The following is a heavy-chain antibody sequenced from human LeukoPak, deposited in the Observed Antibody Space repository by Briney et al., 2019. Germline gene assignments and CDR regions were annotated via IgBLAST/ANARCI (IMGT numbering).Heavy chain of an antibody. Sequence: ASVKVSRKASGGTFSSYAISWVRQAPGQGLEWMGRIIPIFGTANYAQKFQGRVTITTDESTSTAYMELSSLRSEDTAVYYCARERGTTMIVPTDAFDIWGQGTMVTVSS. CDR2: IIPIFGTA. V-gene: IGHV1-69*05. CDR3: ARERGTTMIVPTDAFDI. D-gene: IGHD3-22*01. CDR1: GGTFSSYA. J-gene: IGHJ3*02.